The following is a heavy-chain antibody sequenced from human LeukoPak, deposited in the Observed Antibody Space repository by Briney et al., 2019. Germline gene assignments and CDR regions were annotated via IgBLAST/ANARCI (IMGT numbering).Heavy chain of an antibody. CDR3: ARIVVVVTTTDAFDI. V-gene: IGHV3-21*01. CDR2: ISSSSSYI. D-gene: IGHD2-21*02. CDR1: GFTFSSYS. Sequence: GGSLRLSCAASGFTFSSYSMNWVRQAPGKGLEWVSSISSSSSYIYYADSVKGRFTISRDNAKNSLYLQMNSLRAEDTAVYYCARIVVVVTTTDAFDIWGQGTMVTVSS. J-gene: IGHJ3*02.